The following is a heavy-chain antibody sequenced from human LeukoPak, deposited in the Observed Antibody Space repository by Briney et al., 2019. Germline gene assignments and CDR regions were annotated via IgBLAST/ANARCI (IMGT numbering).Heavy chain of an antibody. Sequence: PGGSLRLSCAASGFPFSDYSMNWVRQAPGKGLEWVSVIYSGGSTYYADSVKGRFTISRDNSKNTLYLQMNSLRAEDTAVYYCARELDSSGRTDAFDIWGQGTMVTVSS. CDR3: ARELDSSGRTDAFDI. V-gene: IGHV3-66*01. J-gene: IGHJ3*02. D-gene: IGHD3-22*01. CDR1: GFPFSDYS. CDR2: IYSGGST.